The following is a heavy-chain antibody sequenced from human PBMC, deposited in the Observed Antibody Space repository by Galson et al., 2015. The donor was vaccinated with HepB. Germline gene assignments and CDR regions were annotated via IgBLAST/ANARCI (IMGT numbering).Heavy chain of an antibody. D-gene: IGHD1-26*01. CDR3: TNLGGELDISGFDY. CDR2: IRSKANSYAT. CDR1: GFTFSGSA. J-gene: IGHJ4*02. Sequence: SLRLSCAASGFTFSGSAMHWVRQASGKGLEWVGRIRSKANSYATAYAASVKGRFTISRDDSKNTAYLQMNSLKTEDTAVYYCTNLGGELDISGFDYWGQGTLVTVSS. V-gene: IGHV3-73*01.